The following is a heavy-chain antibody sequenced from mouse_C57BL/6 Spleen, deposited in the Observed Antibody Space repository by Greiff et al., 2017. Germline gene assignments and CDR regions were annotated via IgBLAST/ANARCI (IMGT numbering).Heavy chain of an antibody. D-gene: IGHD2-1*01. J-gene: IGHJ3*01. CDR3: AREGISTMVTWFAY. V-gene: IGHV1-69*01. CDR2: IDPSDGYT. CDR1: GYTFTSYW. Sequence: QVQLQQPGAELVMPGASVKLSCKASGYTFTSYWMHWVKQRPGQGLEWIGEIDPSDGYTNYNQKFKGKSTLTVDKSSSTAYMQLSSLTSEDSAVYYCAREGISTMVTWFAYWGQGTLVTVSA.